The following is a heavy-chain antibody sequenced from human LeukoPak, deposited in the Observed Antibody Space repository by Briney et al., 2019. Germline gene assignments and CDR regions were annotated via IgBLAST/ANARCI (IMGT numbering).Heavy chain of an antibody. CDR3: ARRRVGTTPLDD. Sequence: SETLSLTCTVSGDSISSTTYYWGWIRQPPGKGLEWIGIIYYSGTTYYNPSLKSRVTISLDTSKNQFSLKLSSVAAADTAIYYCARRRVGTTPLDDWGQGTLVTVSS. CDR1: GDSISSTTYY. D-gene: IGHD1-26*01. V-gene: IGHV4-39*01. CDR2: IYYSGTT. J-gene: IGHJ4*02.